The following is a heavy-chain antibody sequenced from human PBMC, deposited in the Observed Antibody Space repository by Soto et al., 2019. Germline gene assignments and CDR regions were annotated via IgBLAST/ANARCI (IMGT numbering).Heavy chain of an antibody. CDR2: INHGGST. V-gene: IGHV4-34*01. J-gene: IGHJ4*02. CDR1: GGSFSGYY. D-gene: IGHD4-17*01. Sequence: QVQLQQWGAGLLKPSEPLSLTCAVYGGSFSGYYWSWIRQPPGKGLEWIGEINHGGSTNYKPSLNSRVTISIDTSRKQLPMNLSSVTVADTAGYYWASGPTTVVIGTGRDDYWGQGTLVTVSS. CDR3: ASGPTTVVIGTGRDDY.